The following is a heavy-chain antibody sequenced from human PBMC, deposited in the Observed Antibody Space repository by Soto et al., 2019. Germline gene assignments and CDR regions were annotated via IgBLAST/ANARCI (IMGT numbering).Heavy chain of an antibody. CDR3: ARQANLVSR. D-gene: IGHD3-16*02. Sequence: SDTLSLTCTVSGGPISSSSYYWGWIRQPPGKGLEWIGSIYYSGSTYYNPSLKSRVTISVDTSKNQFSLKLSSVTAADTAVYYCARQANLVSRWGQGTLVTVS. CDR1: GGPISSSSYY. CDR2: IYYSGST. V-gene: IGHV4-39*01. J-gene: IGHJ4*02.